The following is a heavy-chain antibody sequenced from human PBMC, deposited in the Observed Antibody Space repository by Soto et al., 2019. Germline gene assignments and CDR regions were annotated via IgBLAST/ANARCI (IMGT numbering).Heavy chain of an antibody. D-gene: IGHD3-10*01. V-gene: IGHV4-4*07. CDR2: VYSSGTT. Sequence: PSEILSLTCSVPGGSINTYWWSWIRQPAGKGLEWIGRVYSSGTTDYNPSLNSRATMSVETSKNQFSLKLSSVTAADTAVYYCARDIGSYAYGEGYWGQGSHVTVSS. CDR1: GGSINTYW. J-gene: IGHJ4*02. CDR3: ARDIGSYAYGEGY.